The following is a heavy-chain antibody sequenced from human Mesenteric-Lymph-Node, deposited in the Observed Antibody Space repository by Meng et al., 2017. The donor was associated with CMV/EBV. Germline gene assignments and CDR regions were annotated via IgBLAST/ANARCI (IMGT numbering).Heavy chain of an antibody. CDR1: GASISNYY. V-gene: IGHV4-59*01. Sequence: GSLRLSCTVSGASISNYYWSWIRQPPGKGLEWIGYIYYSGSTIYNPSLKSRVTISVDTSRTQFSLRLSPVTAADTAVYYCARWVGYYDSSGYRFDPWGRGTLVTVSS. CDR2: IYYSGST. D-gene: IGHD3-22*01. J-gene: IGHJ5*02. CDR3: ARWVGYYDSSGYRFDP.